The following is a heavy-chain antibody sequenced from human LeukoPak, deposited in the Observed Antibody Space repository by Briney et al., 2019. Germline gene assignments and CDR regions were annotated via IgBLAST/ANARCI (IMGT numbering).Heavy chain of an antibody. CDR2: ISSSSSTI. Sequence: GGSLRLSCAASGFTFSSYSMNWVRQAPGKGLEWVSYISSSSSTIYYADSVKGRFTISRDNAKNSLYLQTNSLSAEDTAVYYCARDPSYGPPFAFDYWGQGTLVTVSS. D-gene: IGHD3-10*01. CDR3: ARDPSYGPPFAFDY. CDR1: GFTFSSYS. V-gene: IGHV3-48*04. J-gene: IGHJ4*02.